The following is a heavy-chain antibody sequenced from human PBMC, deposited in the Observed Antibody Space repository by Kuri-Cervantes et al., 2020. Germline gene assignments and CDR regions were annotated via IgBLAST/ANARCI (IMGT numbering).Heavy chain of an antibody. V-gene: IGHV4-30-2*01. CDR2: IFHSGSA. D-gene: IGHD3-10*01. CDR1: GGSVSSGGYS. CDR3: ARRPVYYYGSGSYRGWFDP. Sequence: SETLSLTCAVSGGSVSSGGYSWSWIRQPPGKGLEWVGYIFHSGSAKYNPSLNSRVTISLDRSKNQFSLKLSSVTAADTAVYYCARRPVYYYGSGSYRGWFDPWGQGTLVTVSS. J-gene: IGHJ5*02.